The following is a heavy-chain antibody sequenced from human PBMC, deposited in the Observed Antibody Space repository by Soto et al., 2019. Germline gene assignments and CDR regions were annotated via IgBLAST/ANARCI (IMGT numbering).Heavy chain of an antibody. Sequence: GGSLRLSCAASGFTVSSKYMSWVRQAPGKGLEWVSRINSEGSSIIYADSVKGRFTVSRDNAKNTLYLQMNNLRAEDTAVYYCVRDQSVAGPTTLFDPWGQGVLVTVSS. CDR2: INSEGSSI. CDR1: GFTVSSKY. D-gene: IGHD6-19*01. V-gene: IGHV3-74*01. CDR3: VRDQSVAGPTTLFDP. J-gene: IGHJ5*02.